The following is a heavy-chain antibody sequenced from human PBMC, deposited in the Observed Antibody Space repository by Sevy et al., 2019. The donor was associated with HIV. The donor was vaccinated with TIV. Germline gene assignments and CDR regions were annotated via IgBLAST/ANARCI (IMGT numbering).Heavy chain of an antibody. D-gene: IGHD6-13*01. CDR1: GFTFDDFA. Sequence: GGSLRLSCAASGFTFDDFAMHWVRQSPGKGLEWVSGINWNGGRTEYADSVKGRFTTSRHNTKDSLYLQMHSLRHEDTAFYYCAKDRAASGPGWYFDLWGRGTLVTVSS. CDR2: INWNGGRT. V-gene: IGHV3-9*01. J-gene: IGHJ2*01. CDR3: AKDRAASGPGWYFDL.